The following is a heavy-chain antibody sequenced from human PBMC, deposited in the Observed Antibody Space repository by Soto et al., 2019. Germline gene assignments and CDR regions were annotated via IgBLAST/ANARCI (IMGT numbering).Heavy chain of an antibody. V-gene: IGHV4-30-4*01. CDR1: GGSISSGDYY. Sequence: SETLSLTCTVSGGSISSGDYYWSWIRQPPGKGLEWIGYIYYSGSTYYNPSLKSRVTISVDTSKNQFSLKLSSVTAADTAVYYCARDTPIRRYCSGGSCDKDYNWFDPWGQGTLVTVSS. CDR3: ARDTPIRRYCSGGSCDKDYNWFDP. J-gene: IGHJ5*02. CDR2: IYYSGST. D-gene: IGHD2-15*01.